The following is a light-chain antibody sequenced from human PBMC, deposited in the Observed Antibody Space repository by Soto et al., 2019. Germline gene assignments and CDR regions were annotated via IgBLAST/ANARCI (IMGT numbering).Light chain of an antibody. J-gene: IGKJ2*01. Sequence: DIVMTQSPDSLAVSLGERATINCKSSQSVLYSSNNKNYLAWYQQKPGQPPKLLIYCASTRESGVPDRFSGSGSGTDFTLTIISLQAEDVAVYYCQQYYSTLMYTFGQGTKLEIK. CDR1: QSVLYSSNNKNY. V-gene: IGKV4-1*01. CDR3: QQYYSTLMYT. CDR2: CAS.